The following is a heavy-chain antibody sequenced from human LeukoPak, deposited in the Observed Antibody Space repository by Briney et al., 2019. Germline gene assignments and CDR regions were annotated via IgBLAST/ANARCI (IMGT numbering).Heavy chain of an antibody. V-gene: IGHV3-21*01. Sequence: AGGSLRLSCAASGFTFSSYSMNWVRQAPGKGLEWVSSISSSSSYIYYADSVKGRFTISRDNAKNSLYLQMNSLRAEDTTVYYCARVWDSSSWYGVSSWFDPWGQGTLVTVSS. D-gene: IGHD6-13*01. J-gene: IGHJ5*02. CDR1: GFTFSSYS. CDR3: ARVWDSSSWYGVSSWFDP. CDR2: ISSSSSYI.